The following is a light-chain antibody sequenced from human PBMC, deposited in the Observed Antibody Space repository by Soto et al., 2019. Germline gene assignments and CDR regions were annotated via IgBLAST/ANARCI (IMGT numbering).Light chain of an antibody. Sequence: QAVLTQSPSASASLGASVKLTCTLSSGHSSCAIAWHQQQPEKGPRYLMKLNSDGSHSKGDGIPDRFSGSSSGAERYLTISNLQSEDEADYYCQTWGTGLRVFGGGTKVTVL. V-gene: IGLV4-69*01. J-gene: IGLJ2*01. CDR2: LNSDGSH. CDR1: SGHSSCA. CDR3: QTWGTGLRV.